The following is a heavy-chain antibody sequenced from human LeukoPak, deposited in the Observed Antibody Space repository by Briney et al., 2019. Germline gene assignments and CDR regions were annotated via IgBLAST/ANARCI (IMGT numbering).Heavy chain of an antibody. J-gene: IGHJ4*02. D-gene: IGHD6-25*01. CDR3: AGISYSGTWPVGY. Sequence: GGSLRLSCVASGFTFSSYAMSWVRQAPGKGLEWVSGISAGGDTTYTADSVRGRFTISRDNSNNTLYLQMDTLTAEDTAVYYCAGISYSGTWPVGYWGQGALVTVTA. CDR2: ISAGGDTT. CDR1: GFTFSSYA. V-gene: IGHV3-23*01.